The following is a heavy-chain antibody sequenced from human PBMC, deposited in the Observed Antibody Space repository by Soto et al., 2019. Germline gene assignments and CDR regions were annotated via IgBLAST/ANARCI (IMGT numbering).Heavy chain of an antibody. CDR3: ARDAIRITIFGVVTPYNWFDP. Sequence: GGSLRLSCAASGFTFSSYSMNWVRQAPGKGLEWVSYISSSSSTIYYADSVKGRFTISRDNAKNSLYLQMNSLRAEDTAVYYCARDAIRITIFGVVTPYNWFDPWGQGTLVTVSS. CDR2: ISSSSSTI. CDR1: GFTFSSYS. D-gene: IGHD3-3*01. J-gene: IGHJ5*02. V-gene: IGHV3-48*01.